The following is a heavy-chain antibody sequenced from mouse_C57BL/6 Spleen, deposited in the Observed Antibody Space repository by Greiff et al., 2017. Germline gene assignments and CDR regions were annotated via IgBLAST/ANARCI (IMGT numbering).Heavy chain of an antibody. CDR3: TRLLATVVAYYAMDY. D-gene: IGHD1-1*01. CDR1: GFTFSSYA. CDR2: ISSGGDYI. Sequence: EVKVVESGEGLVKPGGSLKLSCAASGFTFSSYAMSWVRQTPEKRLEWVAYISSGGDYIYYAATVKGRFTISRDTARNTLYLQMSSLKSEDTAMYYCTRLLATVVAYYAMDYWGQGTSVTVSS. V-gene: IGHV5-9-1*02. J-gene: IGHJ4*01.